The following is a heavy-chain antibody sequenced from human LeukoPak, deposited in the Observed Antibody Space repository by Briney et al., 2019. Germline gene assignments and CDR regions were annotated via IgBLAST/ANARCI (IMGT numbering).Heavy chain of an antibody. CDR3: ARVGYSSAWSNFDY. Sequence: ASVKVSCTASGYTFTDYYIHWVRQAPGQGLEWMGWVKPNSGGTDYAQKVQGRVTMTRDTSISTAYMELSRLTSDDTAVYYCARVGYSSAWSNFDYWGQGTLVTVSS. CDR1: GYTFTDYY. CDR2: VKPNSGGT. J-gene: IGHJ4*02. D-gene: IGHD6-19*01. V-gene: IGHV1-2*02.